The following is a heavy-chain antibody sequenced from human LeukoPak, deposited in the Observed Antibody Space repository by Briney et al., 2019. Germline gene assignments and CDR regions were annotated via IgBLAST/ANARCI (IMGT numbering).Heavy chain of an antibody. Sequence: GESLKISRKGSGYSFTNYYIGWVRQVPGKGLEWMGIIYPGDSDIRYSPSFQGQVTISADKSISTAYLQWNSLKASDTAMYYCARLVVTTGSHYFDYWGQGTLVTVSS. CDR3: ARLVVTTGSHYFDY. CDR1: GYSFTNYY. CDR2: IYPGDSDI. D-gene: IGHD2-21*02. J-gene: IGHJ4*02. V-gene: IGHV5-51*01.